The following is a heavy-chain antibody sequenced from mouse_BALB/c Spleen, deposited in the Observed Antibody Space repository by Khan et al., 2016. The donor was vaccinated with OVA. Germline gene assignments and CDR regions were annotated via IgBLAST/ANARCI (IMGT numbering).Heavy chain of an antibody. J-gene: IGHJ3*01. CDR3: GRGGYGSRFAY. CDR1: GYTFTSFW. D-gene: IGHD1-1*01. Sequence: QVRLQQSGPELVRPGASVKMSCKASGYTFTSFWIHWVKQRPGQGLEWIGMIDPSKSETRLNQKFKDKATLNVDKSSNTAYMQLSRLTSEDSAVYCCGRGGYGSRFAYWSQGTLVTVSA. CDR2: IDPSKSET. V-gene: IGHV1S127*01.